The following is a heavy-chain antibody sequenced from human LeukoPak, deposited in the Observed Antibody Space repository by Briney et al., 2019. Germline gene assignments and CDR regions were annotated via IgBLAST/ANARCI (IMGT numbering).Heavy chain of an antibody. D-gene: IGHD6-19*01. J-gene: IGHJ1*01. V-gene: IGHV3-9*01. CDR1: GFTFEDYA. CDR3: AKAPSYSSGWPAEYFQH. CDR2: ISWNSGSI. Sequence: QSGGSLRLSCAASGFTFEDYAMHWVRQAPGKGLEWVPGISWNSGSIDYADSVKGRFTISRDNAKNSLYLQMNSLRAEDTALYYCAKAPSYSSGWPAEYFQHWGQGTLVTVSS.